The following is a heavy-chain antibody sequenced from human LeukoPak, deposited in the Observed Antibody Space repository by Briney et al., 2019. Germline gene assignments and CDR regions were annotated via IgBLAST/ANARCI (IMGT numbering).Heavy chain of an antibody. V-gene: IGHV3-73*01. CDR1: GFIFSGSA. CDR3: ISLRDSSGWYAGFDP. D-gene: IGHD6-19*01. Sequence: PGGSLRLSCAASGFIFSGSAMHWVRQASGKGLEWVGRIRSKANNYATAYAASVKGRFTISRDDSKNTAYLQMSSLKTEDTAVYYCISLRDSSGWYAGFDPWGQGTLVSVSS. J-gene: IGHJ5*02. CDR2: IRSKANNYAT.